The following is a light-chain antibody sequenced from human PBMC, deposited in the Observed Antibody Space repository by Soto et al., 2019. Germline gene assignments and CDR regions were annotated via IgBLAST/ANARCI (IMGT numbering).Light chain of an antibody. V-gene: IGLV2-14*01. J-gene: IGLJ3*02. Sequence: VLTQPASVSGSPGQSITISCTGTSSDIGTYNSVSWYQHHPGKAPKLLIFEVIDRPSGVSDRFSGSKSGNTASLTISGLQPEDEADYYCCSYTSTYTLVFGGGTKVTVL. CDR3: CSYTSTYTLV. CDR2: EVI. CDR1: SSDIGTYNS.